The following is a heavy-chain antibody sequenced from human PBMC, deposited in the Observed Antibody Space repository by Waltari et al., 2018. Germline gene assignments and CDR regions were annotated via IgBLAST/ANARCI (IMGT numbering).Heavy chain of an antibody. Sequence: QVQLQESGPGLVKPSETLSLTCAVSGYSISSGYYWGWIRQPPGKGLEWIGSIYHSGSTYYNPSLKGRVTISVDTSKNQFSLKLSSVTAADTAVYYCARGLIATGAFDIWGQGTMVTVSS. V-gene: IGHV4-38-2*01. CDR1: GYSISSGYY. D-gene: IGHD3-22*01. CDR3: ARGLIATGAFDI. CDR2: IYHSGST. J-gene: IGHJ3*02.